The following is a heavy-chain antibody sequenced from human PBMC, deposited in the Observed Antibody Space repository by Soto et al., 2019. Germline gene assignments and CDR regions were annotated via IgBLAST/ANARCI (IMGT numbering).Heavy chain of an antibody. CDR1: GASMSNYY. CDR3: ARSGHTFGGVV. CDR2: VYYSGST. Sequence: SETLSLTCTVSGASMSNYYGSWIRQPPGKGLEHIGYVYYSGSTNYNPSLKSRVTISVDTSNNQFSLKLTSVTAADTAIYYCARSGHTFGGVVWGQGILVIVSS. V-gene: IGHV4-59*01. J-gene: IGHJ4*02. D-gene: IGHD3-16*01.